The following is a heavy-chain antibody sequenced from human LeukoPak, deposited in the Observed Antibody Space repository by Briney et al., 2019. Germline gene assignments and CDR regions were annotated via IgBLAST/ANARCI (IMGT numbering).Heavy chain of an antibody. D-gene: IGHD2-15*01. CDR1: GYTFTDYY. Sequence: ASVKVSCRASGYTFTDYYMHWVRQAPGQGLEWMGCLNPNTLVTNYAQHFQGRVSMTWDTSISTGYMDLHSLTSDDTAVYYCARKDGGRDGMDVWGQGTTVTVSS. CDR2: LNPNTLVT. V-gene: IGHV1-2*02. J-gene: IGHJ6*02. CDR3: ARKDGGRDGMDV.